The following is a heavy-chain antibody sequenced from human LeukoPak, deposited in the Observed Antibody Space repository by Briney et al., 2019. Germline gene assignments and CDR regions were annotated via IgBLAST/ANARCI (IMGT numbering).Heavy chain of an antibody. J-gene: IGHJ6*03. Sequence: SETPSLTCTVSGGSINTNSYSWGWLRQPPGKGLEWIGTLYNSGDTYYNPSLNSRVTITVDTSKNRFFLRLNSVTAADTAMYYCARVGNSGSYPLWGYYYMDVWGKGTTVTISS. CDR3: ARVGNSGSYPLWGYYYMDV. CDR2: LYNSGDT. D-gene: IGHD1-26*01. V-gene: IGHV4-39*02. CDR1: GGSINTNSYS.